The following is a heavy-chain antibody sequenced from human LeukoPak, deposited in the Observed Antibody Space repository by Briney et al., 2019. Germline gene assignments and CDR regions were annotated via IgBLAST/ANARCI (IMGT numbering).Heavy chain of an antibody. J-gene: IGHJ4*02. CDR1: GFTVSSDY. CDR3: AKVRARSYGSPQGVVDY. D-gene: IGHD3-10*01. V-gene: IGHV3-53*01. Sequence: GGSLRLSCAASGFTVSSDYMGWVRQAPEKGLEWVSLISSGGSTYYADSVKGRFTISRDNSKNTLYLQMNSLRAEDTAVYYCAKVRARSYGSPQGVVDYWGQGTLVTVSS. CDR2: ISSGGST.